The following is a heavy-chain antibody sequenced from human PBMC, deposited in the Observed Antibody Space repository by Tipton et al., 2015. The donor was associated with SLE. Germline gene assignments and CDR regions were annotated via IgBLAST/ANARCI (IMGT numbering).Heavy chain of an antibody. D-gene: IGHD3-10*01. CDR3: ARFDVLLWFRGFDY. CDR1: GGSFSGYY. Sequence: TLSLTCAVYGGSFSGYYWSWIRQPPGKGLEWIGEIHHSGSTNYNPSLKSRVTISVDTSKNQFSLKLSSVTAAGTAVYYCARFDVLLWFRGFDYWGQGTLVTVSS. V-gene: IGHV4-34*01. J-gene: IGHJ4*02. CDR2: IHHSGST.